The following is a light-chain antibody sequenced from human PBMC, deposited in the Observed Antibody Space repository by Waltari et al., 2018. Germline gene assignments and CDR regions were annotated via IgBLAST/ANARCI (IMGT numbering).Light chain of an antibody. Sequence: QSALTQPASVSGSLGQSITISCTGSRNDVGAYNYVSWYQQHPGKAPKLMIYDVTKRPSGVSHRFSGSKSGNTASLTISGFQAEDEADYFCSSYTTRSVVIFGGGTKLTVL. CDR3: SSYTTRSVVI. J-gene: IGLJ2*01. CDR2: DVT. V-gene: IGLV2-14*03. CDR1: RNDVGAYNY.